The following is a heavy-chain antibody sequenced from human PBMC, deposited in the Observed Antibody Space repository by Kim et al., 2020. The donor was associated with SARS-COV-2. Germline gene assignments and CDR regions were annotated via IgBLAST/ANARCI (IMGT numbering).Heavy chain of an antibody. D-gene: IGHD6-13*01. CDR2: MWFDGSNK. J-gene: IGHJ6*03. CDR1: GFTFSSYG. CDR3: AKVAAAGPYYYYYYMDV. Sequence: GGSLRLSCAASGFTFSSYGMHWVRQAPGKGPEWMAFMWFDGSNKNYSDSVKGRFAISRDNSKNTLYLQMSNLRVDDTAVYYCAKVAAAGPYYYYYYMDVWGKGATVTVSS. V-gene: IGHV3-30*02.